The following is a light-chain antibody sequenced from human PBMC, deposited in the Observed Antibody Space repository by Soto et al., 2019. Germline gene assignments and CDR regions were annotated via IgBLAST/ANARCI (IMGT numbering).Light chain of an antibody. J-gene: IGKJ1*01. CDR1: QRVSSNY. V-gene: IGKV3-20*01. CDR2: GAS. CDR3: QQYGSLSWT. Sequence: EVVLTQSPGTLSLSPGERATLSCRSSQRVSSNYLAWYQQKPGQAPRIIIFGASGRATGIPDRFSGSGSGTDFTLTISRLEPEDVAVYYCQQYGSLSWTFGQGTKVDIK.